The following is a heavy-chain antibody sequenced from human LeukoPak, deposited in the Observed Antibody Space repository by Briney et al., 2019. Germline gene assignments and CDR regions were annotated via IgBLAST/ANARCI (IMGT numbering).Heavy chain of an antibody. CDR1: GYTLTELS. J-gene: IGHJ4*02. V-gene: IGHV1-24*01. CDR2: FDPEDGET. D-gene: IGHD2-8*01. CDR3: ALLLGYCTNGVCPDFDY. Sequence: GASVNVSCKVSGYTLTELSMHWVRQAPGKGLEWMGGFDPEDGETIYAQKFQGRVTMTEDTSTDTAYMELSSLRSEDTAVYYCALLLGYCTNGVCPDFDYWGQGTLVTVSS.